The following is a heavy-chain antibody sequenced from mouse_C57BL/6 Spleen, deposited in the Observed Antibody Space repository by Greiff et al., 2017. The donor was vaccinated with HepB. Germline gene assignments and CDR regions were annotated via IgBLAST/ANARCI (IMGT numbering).Heavy chain of an antibody. Sequence: QVHLKQSGAELVRPGASVTLSCKASGYTFTDYEMHWVKQTPVHGLEWIGAIDPETGGTAYNQKFKGKAILTADKSSSTAYMELRSLTSEDSAVYYCTRWLRRRGYAMDYWGQGTSVTVSS. J-gene: IGHJ4*01. CDR3: TRWLRRRGYAMDY. CDR2: IDPETGGT. V-gene: IGHV1-15*01. D-gene: IGHD2-2*01. CDR1: GYTFTDYE.